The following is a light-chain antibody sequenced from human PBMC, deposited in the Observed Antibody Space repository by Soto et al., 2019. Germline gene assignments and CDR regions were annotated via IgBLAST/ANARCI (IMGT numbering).Light chain of an antibody. CDR2: LNSDGSH. CDR1: SGHSSYA. CDR3: QTWGTGTVV. Sequence: LVLTQSPSASASPGASVKLTCNLSSGHSSYAIAWHQQQPEKGPRYLMKLNSDGSHNKGDGIPDRFSGSSSGAERYLTISSLQSEDEADYYCQTWGTGTVVFGGGTKLTVL. J-gene: IGLJ2*01. V-gene: IGLV4-69*01.